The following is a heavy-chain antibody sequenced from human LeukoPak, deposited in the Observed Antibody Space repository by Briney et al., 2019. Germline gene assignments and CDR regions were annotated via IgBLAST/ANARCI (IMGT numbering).Heavy chain of an antibody. CDR3: ARQGSSGAAIDY. J-gene: IGHJ4*02. CDR2: IYYSVNT. D-gene: IGHD2-15*01. V-gene: IGHV4-59*08. CDR1: GASISSYY. Sequence: PSETLSLTCTVSGASISSYYWSWARQPPGKGLEWIGYIYYSVNTNYNPSLKSRVTISVDTSKTQFSLKLSSVTAADTAVYYCARQGSSGAAIDYWGQGALVTVSS.